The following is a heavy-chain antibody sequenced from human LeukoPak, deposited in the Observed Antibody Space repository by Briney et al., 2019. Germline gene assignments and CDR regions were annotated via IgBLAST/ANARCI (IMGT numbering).Heavy chain of an antibody. V-gene: IGHV3-7*01. CDR3: ATYIHWVAGDV. Sequence: GGSLRLSCAASGFTFSEASMSWVRQAPGKGLGWAANMNHAGSAKGYVDSVKGRFTISRDDARNSLYLQMSSLRPEDTAVYYCATYIHWVAGDVWGQGTTVTVSS. J-gene: IGHJ6*02. D-gene: IGHD3-16*01. CDR2: MNHAGSAK. CDR1: GFTFSEAS.